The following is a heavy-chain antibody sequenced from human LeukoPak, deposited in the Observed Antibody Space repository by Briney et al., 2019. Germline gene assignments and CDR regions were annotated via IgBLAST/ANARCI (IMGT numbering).Heavy chain of an antibody. CDR2: IYYSGST. Sequence: SETLSLTCTVSGGSISSYYWSWIRRPPGKGLEWIGYIYYSGSTNYNPSLKSRVTISVDTSKNQFSLKLSSVTAADTAVYYCARTDHWNDVFDFWGQGTLVTVSS. V-gene: IGHV4-59*08. CDR3: ARTDHWNDVFDF. CDR1: GGSISSYY. D-gene: IGHD1-1*01. J-gene: IGHJ4*02.